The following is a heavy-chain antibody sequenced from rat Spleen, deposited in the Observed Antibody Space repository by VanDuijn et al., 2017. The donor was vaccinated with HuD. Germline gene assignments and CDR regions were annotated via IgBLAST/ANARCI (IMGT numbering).Heavy chain of an antibody. CDR2: ISSFGATT. J-gene: IGHJ2*01. CDR3: TTKAD. V-gene: IGHV5-25*01. Sequence: EVELVESGGGLVQPGRSIKLSCAASGFTFSNFVMAWVRQAPTKGLEWVASISSFGATTYYRDSVKGRFTISRDDAKSTLFLQMDSLRSEDTATYYCTTKADWGQGVMVTVSS. CDR1: GFTFSNFV.